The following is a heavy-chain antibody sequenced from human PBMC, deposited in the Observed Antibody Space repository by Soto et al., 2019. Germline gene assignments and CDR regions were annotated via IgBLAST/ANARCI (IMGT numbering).Heavy chain of an antibody. Sequence: GGSLRLSCAASGFTFSSYAMNWVRQAPGKGLEWVSGIMGSGGYTYYADSVKGRFAISRDNSKNTLYLQMNSLRAEDTAVYYCAKDHSDYCRGDSCYSGPYGMDVWGLGTTVTVSS. V-gene: IGHV3-23*01. D-gene: IGHD2-15*01. J-gene: IGHJ6*02. CDR2: IMGSGGYT. CDR3: AKDHSDYCRGDSCYSGPYGMDV. CDR1: GFTFSSYA.